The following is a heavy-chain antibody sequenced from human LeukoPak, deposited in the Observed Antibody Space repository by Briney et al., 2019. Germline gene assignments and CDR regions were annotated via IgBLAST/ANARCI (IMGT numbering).Heavy chain of an antibody. V-gene: IGHV3-30-3*01. CDR2: ISYDGSNK. D-gene: IGHD4-17*01. J-gene: IGHJ6*02. CDR1: GFTFSSYA. CDR3: ASDLRDYLAGYYYYGMDV. Sequence: GGSLRLSCAASGFTFSSYAMHWVRQAPGKGLEWVAVISYDGSNKYYADSVKGRFTISRDNSKNTLYLQMNSLRAEDTAVYYCASDLRDYLAGYYYYGMDVWGQGTTVTVSS.